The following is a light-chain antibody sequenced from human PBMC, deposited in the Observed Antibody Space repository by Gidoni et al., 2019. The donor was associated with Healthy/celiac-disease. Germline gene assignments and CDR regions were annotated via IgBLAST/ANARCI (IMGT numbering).Light chain of an antibody. CDR1: QSVSSY. V-gene: IGKV3-11*01. J-gene: IGKJ3*01. Sequence: EMVLTQSPATLSLSPGERATLSCRARQSVSSYLAWYQQKPGQAPRLLIYDASNRATGIPARFSGSGSGTDFTLTISSLEPEDFAVYYCQQRSNWLTFGPGTKVDIK. CDR2: DAS. CDR3: QQRSNWLT.